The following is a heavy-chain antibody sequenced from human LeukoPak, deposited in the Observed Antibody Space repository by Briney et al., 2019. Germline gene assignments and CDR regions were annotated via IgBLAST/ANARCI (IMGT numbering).Heavy chain of an antibody. D-gene: IGHD6-19*01. V-gene: IGHV3-30-3*01. CDR3: ARAVAGLVYFDY. J-gene: IGHJ4*02. Sequence: GGSLRLSCAASGFTFSSYAMHWVRQAPGKGLEWVAVISYDGSNKYYADSVKGRFTISRDNSKNTLYLQMNSLRAEDTAVYYCARAVAGLVYFDYWGQGTLVTVSS. CDR2: ISYDGSNK. CDR1: GFTFSSYA.